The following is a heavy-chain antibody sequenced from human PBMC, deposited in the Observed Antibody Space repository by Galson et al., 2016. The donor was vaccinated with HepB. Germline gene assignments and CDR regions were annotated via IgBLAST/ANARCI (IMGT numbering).Heavy chain of an antibody. Sequence: TLSLTCIVSGGSISSGGYYWNWIRQHPGKGLEWIGYILNSGSTYCNPSLKSRVTISVDTSKNQFSLKLSSVTAADTAVYYCASSGDYGNFDYWGQGTLVTVSS. V-gene: IGHV4-31*03. CDR2: ILNSGST. CDR1: GGSISSGGYY. D-gene: IGHD4-17*01. CDR3: ASSGDYGNFDY. J-gene: IGHJ4*02.